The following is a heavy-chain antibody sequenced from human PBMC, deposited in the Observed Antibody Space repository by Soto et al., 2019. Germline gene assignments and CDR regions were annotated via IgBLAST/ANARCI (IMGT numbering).Heavy chain of an antibody. V-gene: IGHV3-30-3*01. Sequence: GGSLRLSCAASGFTFSSYAMHWVRQAPGKGLEWVAVISYDGTNKYYADSVKGRFTISRDNSKNTLYLQMNSLRAEDTAVYYCARDRGMDTIFGAFDIWGQGTMVTVSS. CDR1: GFTFSSYA. CDR2: ISYDGTNK. J-gene: IGHJ3*02. D-gene: IGHD3-3*01. CDR3: ARDRGMDTIFGAFDI.